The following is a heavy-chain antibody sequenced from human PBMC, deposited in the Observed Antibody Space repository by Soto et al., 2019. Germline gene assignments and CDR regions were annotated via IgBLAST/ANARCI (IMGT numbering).Heavy chain of an antibody. CDR1: GFTFSSYG. V-gene: IGHV3-30*18. CDR3: AKELTAKSRYSGSYYPFV. J-gene: IGHJ4*02. CDR2: ISYDGSNK. Sequence: SLRLSGSASGFTFSSYGMHWVRQAPGKGLEWVAVISYDGSNKYYADSVKGRFTISRDNSKNTLYLQMNSLRAEDTAVYYCAKELTAKSRYSGSYYPFVWGQGTLVTVSS. D-gene: IGHD1-26*01.